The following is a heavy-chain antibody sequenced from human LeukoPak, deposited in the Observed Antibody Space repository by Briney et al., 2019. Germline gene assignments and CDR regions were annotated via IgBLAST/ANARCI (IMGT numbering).Heavy chain of an antibody. CDR2: INPNSGGT. CDR1: GYTFTGYY. Sequence: GASVKVSCKASGYTFTGYYMHWVRQAPGQGLEWMGRINPNSGGTNYAQKFQGRVTMTRDTSISTAYMELRSLRSDDTAVYYCARDVESYYYDSSGSPGGYWGQGTLVTVSS. D-gene: IGHD3-22*01. V-gene: IGHV1-2*06. J-gene: IGHJ4*02. CDR3: ARDVESYYYDSSGSPGGY.